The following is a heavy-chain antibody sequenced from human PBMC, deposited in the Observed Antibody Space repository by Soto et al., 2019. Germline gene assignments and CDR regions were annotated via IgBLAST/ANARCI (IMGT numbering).Heavy chain of an antibody. J-gene: IGHJ6*02. CDR1: GFTFSSDG. V-gene: IGHV3-33*06. D-gene: IGHD2-8*01. CDR2: MSYDGSHE. CDR3: AKGSVLRVVEAPLAILGGVDV. Sequence: PGGSLRLSCVASGFTFSSDGMHWVRQAPGKGLEWVAVMSYDGSHEYYADSVKGRFTISRDNSKTILYLQMNSLRLEDTAVYYCAKGSVLRVVEAPLAILGGVDVWGQGAMVTVSS.